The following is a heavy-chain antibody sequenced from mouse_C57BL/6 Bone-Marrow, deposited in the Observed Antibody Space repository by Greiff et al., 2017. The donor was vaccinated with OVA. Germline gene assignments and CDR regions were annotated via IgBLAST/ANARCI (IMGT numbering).Heavy chain of an antibody. CDR3: ARGRYGSSLYWYFDV. V-gene: IGHV1-52*01. Sequence: QVQLQQPGAELVRPGSSVKLSCKASGYTFTSYWMHWVKQRPIQGLEWIGNIDPSDSETHYNQKFKDKATLTVDKSSSTAYMQLSSLTSEDSAVYYCARGRYGSSLYWYFDVWGTGTTVTVSS. D-gene: IGHD1-1*01. CDR1: GYTFTSYW. J-gene: IGHJ1*03. CDR2: IDPSDSET.